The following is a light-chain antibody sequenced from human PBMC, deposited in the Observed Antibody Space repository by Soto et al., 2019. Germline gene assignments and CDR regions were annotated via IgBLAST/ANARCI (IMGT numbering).Light chain of an antibody. J-gene: IGKJ1*01. CDR2: DAS. CDR1: QTISSW. CDR3: QQYNSYST. Sequence: DIQMTQSPSTLSGSVGDRVTITCRASQTISSWLAWYQQKPGKAPKLLIYDASSLESGVPSRFSGSGSGTEFTLTISSLQPDDFATYYCQQYNSYSTFGQGTKWISN. V-gene: IGKV1-5*01.